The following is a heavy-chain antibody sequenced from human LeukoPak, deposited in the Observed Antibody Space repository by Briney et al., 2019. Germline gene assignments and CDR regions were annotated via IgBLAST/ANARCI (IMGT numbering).Heavy chain of an antibody. Sequence: ASVKVSCKASGYTFISYAMHWVRQAPGQRLEWMGWINAGNGNTKYSQEFQGRVTITRDTSASTAYMELSSLRSEDMAVYYCARGCSGGSCFAFDPWGQGTLVIVSS. CDR3: ARGCSGGSCFAFDP. D-gene: IGHD2-15*01. CDR2: INAGNGNT. V-gene: IGHV1-3*03. J-gene: IGHJ5*02. CDR1: GYTFISYA.